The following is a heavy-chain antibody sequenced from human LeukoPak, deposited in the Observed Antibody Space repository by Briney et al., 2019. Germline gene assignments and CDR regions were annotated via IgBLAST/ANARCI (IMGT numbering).Heavy chain of an antibody. D-gene: IGHD3/OR15-3a*01. V-gene: IGHV3-66*01. Sequence: GGSLRLSCAASGLPVSDNYMRWVRQAPGKGLERVSLFYIGGNTDYEDSVKGRFTISRVDPKNTVYLQMNSLRAEDTAVYYCARGLWYFDLWGRGTLVSVSS. J-gene: IGHJ2*01. CDR2: FYIGGNT. CDR3: ARGLWYFDL. CDR1: GLPVSDNY.